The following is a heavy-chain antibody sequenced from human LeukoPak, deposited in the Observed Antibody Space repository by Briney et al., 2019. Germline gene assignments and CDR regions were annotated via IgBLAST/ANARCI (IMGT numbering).Heavy chain of an antibody. Sequence: PGGSLRLSCAASAFTFSSYVMNWVRQAPGKGLEWVSAISGSGVSTSYADSVKGRFTISRDNSKNTLYLHMNSLRAENTAIYSCAKDPAYQLLYPAHFSHWGQGTLVTVSS. CDR2: ISGSGVST. J-gene: IGHJ1*01. D-gene: IGHD2-2*01. CDR1: AFTFSSYV. V-gene: IGHV3-23*01. CDR3: AKDPAYQLLYPAHFSH.